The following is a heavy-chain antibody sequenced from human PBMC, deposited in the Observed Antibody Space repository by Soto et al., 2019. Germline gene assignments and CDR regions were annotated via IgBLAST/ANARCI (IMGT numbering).Heavy chain of an antibody. CDR1: GFTFSSYW. CDR2: INQDRSEK. Sequence: EVQLVESGGGLVQPGGSLRLSCAASGFTFSSYWMSWVRQAPGKGLEGVANINQDRSEKYYVDSVKGRFTISRDNAKNSLYLQMNSLRAEDTAVYYCARWNSYGYYFDYWGQGTLVTVAS. CDR3: ARWNSYGYYFDY. J-gene: IGHJ4*02. D-gene: IGHD5-18*01. V-gene: IGHV3-7*01.